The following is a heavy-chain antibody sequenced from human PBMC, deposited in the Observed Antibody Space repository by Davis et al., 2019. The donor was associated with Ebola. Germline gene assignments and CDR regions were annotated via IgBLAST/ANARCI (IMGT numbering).Heavy chain of an antibody. CDR2: ISSSSSYI. V-gene: IGHV3-21*01. CDR1: GFTFSSYS. CDR3: AREPSDILTGNFDY. D-gene: IGHD3-9*01. J-gene: IGHJ4*02. Sequence: PGGSLRLSCAASGFTFSSYSMNWVRQAPGKGLEWVSSISSSSSYIYYADSVKGRFTISRDNAKNSLYLQMNSLRAEDTAVYYCAREPSDILTGNFDYWGQGTLVTVSS.